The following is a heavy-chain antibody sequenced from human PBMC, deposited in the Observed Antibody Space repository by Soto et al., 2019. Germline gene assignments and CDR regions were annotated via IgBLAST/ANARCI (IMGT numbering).Heavy chain of an antibody. V-gene: IGHV4-59*01. Sequence: SETLSLTCSVSADSINNYYWSWIRQPPGKGLEWIGFISYSGYTNYNPSLKSRVTISLDTSKNQFSLKLTSVTTADTAVYYCARDARAAWDWFDPWGQGTLVTVSS. CDR1: ADSINNYY. CDR3: ARDARAAWDWFDP. CDR2: ISYSGYT. J-gene: IGHJ5*02. D-gene: IGHD6-13*01.